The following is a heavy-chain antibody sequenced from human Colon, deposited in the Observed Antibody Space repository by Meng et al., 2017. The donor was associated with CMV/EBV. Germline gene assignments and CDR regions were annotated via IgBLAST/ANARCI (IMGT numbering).Heavy chain of an antibody. J-gene: IGHJ4*02. D-gene: IGHD2-21*01. CDR1: GGSMSSGNYY. Sequence: QVQLQESGPGLVEPSQTLSLTCTVSGGSMSSGNYYWSWIRQPPGKGLEWIGYIHHSGSAYYNPSLKSRVSISVDTSKNQFSLNLNSMTAADTAVYYCASFDHIPRRNYCDYWGQGTLVTVSS. CDR2: IHHSGSA. CDR3: ASFDHIPRRNYCDY. V-gene: IGHV4-30-4*01.